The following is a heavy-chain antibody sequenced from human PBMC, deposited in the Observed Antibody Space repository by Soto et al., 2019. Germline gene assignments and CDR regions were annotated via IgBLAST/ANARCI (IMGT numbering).Heavy chain of an antibody. CDR2: IYSGGST. V-gene: IGHV3-66*01. J-gene: IGHJ4*02. CDR1: GFTVSSNY. CDR3: ARDLYNWNYAY. Sequence: GGSLRLSCAASGFTVSSNYMSWVRQAPGKGLEWVSVIYSGGSTYYADSVKGRFTISRDNSKNTLYLQMNSLRAEDTAVYYCARDLYNWNYAYWGQGTLVTVSS. D-gene: IGHD1-7*01.